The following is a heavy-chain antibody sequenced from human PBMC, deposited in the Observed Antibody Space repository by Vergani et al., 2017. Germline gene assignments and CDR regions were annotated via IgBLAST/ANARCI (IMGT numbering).Heavy chain of an antibody. Sequence: QVQLQESGPGLVKPSQTLSLTCTVSGGSISSGRYYWSWIRQPAGKGLEWIGRIYTSGSTNYNPSLKSRVTISVDTSKNKFSLKLSPVTAADSAVYSCARATVDAFDIWGQGTMVTVSS. J-gene: IGHJ3*02. D-gene: IGHD4-17*01. CDR2: IYTSGST. V-gene: IGHV4-61*02. CDR1: GGSISSGRYY. CDR3: ARATVDAFDI.